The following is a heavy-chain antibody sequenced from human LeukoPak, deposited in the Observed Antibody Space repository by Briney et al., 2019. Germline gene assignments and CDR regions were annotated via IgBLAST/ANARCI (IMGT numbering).Heavy chain of an antibody. J-gene: IGHJ4*02. CDR1: RITISNNY. Sequence: GGSLRLSCAASRITISNNYVSWVPQAPGKGLEWVGRIKNKTNSYTTRYAASVQGRFTISRDDLKNSLYLQMNSLKTEDTAVYYCADLGTPYWGQGTLVTVSS. CDR3: ADLGTPY. V-gene: IGHV3-72*01. CDR2: IKNKTNSYTT.